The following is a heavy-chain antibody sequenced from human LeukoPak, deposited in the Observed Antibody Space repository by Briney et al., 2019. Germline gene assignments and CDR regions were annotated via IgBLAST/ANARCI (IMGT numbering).Heavy chain of an antibody. V-gene: IGHV3-23*01. CDR1: GFTFSSYA. CDR2: ISGSGGGT. Sequence: GSLRLSCAASGFTFSSYAMSWVRQAPGKGLEWVSAISGSGGGTYYADSVKGRFTISRDNSKNTLYLQMNSLRAEDTAVYYCAKPSESLGATPFDYWGQGTLVTVSS. J-gene: IGHJ4*02. D-gene: IGHD1-26*01. CDR3: AKPSESLGATPFDY.